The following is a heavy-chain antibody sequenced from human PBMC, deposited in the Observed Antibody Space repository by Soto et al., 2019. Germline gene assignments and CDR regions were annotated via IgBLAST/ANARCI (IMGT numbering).Heavy chain of an antibody. CDR1: GFTFSSYA. D-gene: IGHD3-16*01. CDR3: AKDVTFGVFGY. V-gene: IGHV3-23*01. CDR2: ISGSAGST. J-gene: IGHJ4*02. Sequence: PGGSLRLSCAASGFTFSSYAMSWVRQAPGKGLEWVSTISGSAGSTYYADSVKGRFTISRDNPKNTLHLQMSSQRAEDTAVYYCAKDVTFGVFGYWGQGTLVTVSS.